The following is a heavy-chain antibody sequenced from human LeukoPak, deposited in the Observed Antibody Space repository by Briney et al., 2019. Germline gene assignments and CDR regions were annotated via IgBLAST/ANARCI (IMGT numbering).Heavy chain of an antibody. Sequence: PSETLSLTCTVSGYSISSGYYWGWIRQPPGKGLEWIGSIYHSGSTYYNPSLKSRVTISVDTSKNQFSLKLSSVTAADTAVYYCARDGYYLPDYWGQGTLVTVSS. D-gene: IGHD2-2*03. CDR1: GYSISSGYY. CDR3: ARDGYYLPDY. J-gene: IGHJ4*02. CDR2: IYHSGST. V-gene: IGHV4-38-2*02.